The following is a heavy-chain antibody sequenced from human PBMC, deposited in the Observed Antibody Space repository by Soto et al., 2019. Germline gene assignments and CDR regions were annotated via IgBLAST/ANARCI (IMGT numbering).Heavy chain of an antibody. J-gene: IGHJ4*02. CDR1: GFTFSTYA. D-gene: IGHD6-19*01. V-gene: IGHV3-23*01. CDR3: ATDRKSGSGWYWDY. CDR2: ISASGATT. Sequence: EVQLLESGGGLVQPGGSLRLSCAASGFTFSTYAMSWVRQAPGKGLWWVSAISASGATTYYADSVKGRFTISKDNSKNRLYLQVDCLRAEDTGEYYCATDRKSGSGWYWDYWGQGTLVTVSS.